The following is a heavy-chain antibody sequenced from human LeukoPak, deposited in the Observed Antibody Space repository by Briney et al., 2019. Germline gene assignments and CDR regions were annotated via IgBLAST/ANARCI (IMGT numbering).Heavy chain of an antibody. Sequence: PGGALKLSRGSPGFTLSCFSLDWGPPGPGEGLEWVSAISGSGGSTYYADSVKGRFTISRDNSKNTLYLQMNSLRAEDTAVYYCAKDLGYFEYWGQGTLVTVSS. CDR3: AKDLGYFEY. CDR1: GFTLSCFS. J-gene: IGHJ4*02. CDR2: ISGSGGST. V-gene: IGHV3-23*01. D-gene: IGHD1-26*01.